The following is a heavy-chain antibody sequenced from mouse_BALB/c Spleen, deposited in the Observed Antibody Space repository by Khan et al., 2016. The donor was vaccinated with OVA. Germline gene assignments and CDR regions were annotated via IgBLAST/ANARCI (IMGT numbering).Heavy chain of an antibody. Sequence: EVKLVESGGDLVEPGGSLKLSCVASGFTFSTYGMSWVRQTPDKRLEWVATISTGGHYTYYPDSVRGRFTISRDNAKNTRYLQMTSLKSEDTAMFYCARLAYYYDSEGFAYWGQGTLVTVSA. CDR2: ISTGGHYT. CDR1: GFTFSTYG. J-gene: IGHJ3*01. D-gene: IGHD1-1*01. CDR3: ARLAYYYDSEGFAY. V-gene: IGHV5-6*01.